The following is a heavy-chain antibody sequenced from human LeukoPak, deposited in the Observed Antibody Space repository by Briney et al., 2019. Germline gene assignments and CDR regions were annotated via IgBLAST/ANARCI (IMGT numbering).Heavy chain of an antibody. V-gene: IGHV3-30-3*01. J-gene: IGHJ4*02. CDR1: GFTFSSYA. D-gene: IGHD3-10*01. CDR3: ARSSYFSMIRGGLLCGFDY. Sequence: GGSLRLSCAASGFTFSSYATHWVRQAPGKGLEWLAVISNDANNRYYADSVKGRFTISRDNSKSTLFLQVESLRAEDTAVYYCARSSYFSMIRGGLLCGFDYWGQGTLVTLSS. CDR2: ISNDANNR.